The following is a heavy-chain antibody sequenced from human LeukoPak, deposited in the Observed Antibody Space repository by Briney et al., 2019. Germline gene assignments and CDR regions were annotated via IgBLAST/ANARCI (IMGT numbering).Heavy chain of an antibody. V-gene: IGHV3-23*01. Sequence: GGSLRLSCAASGFTFSSSAMSWVRQVPGKGLEWVSAISGSGGSTYYADSVKGRFTISRDNSKNTLYLQMNSLRAEDTAVYYCAKSPSGYLPTPFDYWGQGTLVTVSS. CDR1: GFTFSSSA. J-gene: IGHJ4*02. D-gene: IGHD3-22*01. CDR2: ISGSGGST. CDR3: AKSPSGYLPTPFDY.